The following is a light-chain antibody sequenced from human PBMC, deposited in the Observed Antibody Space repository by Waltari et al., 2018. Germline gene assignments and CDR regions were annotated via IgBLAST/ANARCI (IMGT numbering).Light chain of an antibody. V-gene: IGKV3-15*01. CDR2: GAS. Sequence: EIVLTQSPATLSVSPGERATLSCRASQRVSSNLAWYQQKPGQAPRLLIYGASTRATAVPAKFSGSGSGTEFTLTSSSLQSEDVAVYYCQHQRTFGQGTKVEIK. CDR1: QRVSSN. J-gene: IGKJ1*01. CDR3: QHQRT.